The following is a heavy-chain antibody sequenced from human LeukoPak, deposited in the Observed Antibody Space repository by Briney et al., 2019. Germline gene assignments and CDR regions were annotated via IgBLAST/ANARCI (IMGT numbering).Heavy chain of an antibody. CDR2: IKQDGSEK. CDR1: GFTFSSYW. CDR3: ARDRVTMVRGVNYYFDY. V-gene: IGHV3-7*05. J-gene: IGHJ4*02. Sequence: PGGSLRLSCAASGFTFSSYWMSWVRQAPGKGLEWVANIKQDGSEKYYVDSVKGRFTISRDNAKNSLHQQMNSLRAEDTAVYYCARDRVTMVRGVNYYFDYWGQGTLVTVSS. D-gene: IGHD3-10*01.